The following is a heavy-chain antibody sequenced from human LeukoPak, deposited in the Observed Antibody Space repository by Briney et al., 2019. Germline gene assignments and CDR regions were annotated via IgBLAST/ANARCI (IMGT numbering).Heavy chain of an antibody. V-gene: IGHV4-39*07. CDR3: ARGLVTHFHFNWFDP. CDR2: IYYSGST. CDR1: GGSISSSSYY. D-gene: IGHD2-21*02. Sequence: PSETLSLTCTVSGGSISSSSYYWGWIRQPPGKGLEWIGSIYYSGSTYYNPSLKSRVTISVDTSKNQFSLKLSSVTAADTAVYYCARGLVTHFHFNWFDPWGQGTLVTVSS. J-gene: IGHJ5*02.